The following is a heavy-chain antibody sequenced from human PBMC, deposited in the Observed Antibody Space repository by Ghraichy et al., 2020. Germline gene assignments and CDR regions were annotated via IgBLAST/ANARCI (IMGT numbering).Heavy chain of an antibody. J-gene: IGHJ6*02. CDR1: GYSFTTYW. Sequence: GESLNISCKGSGYSFTTYWIAWVRQMPGKGLEWMGVICPGDSDIRYSPSFQGQVTISADKSISTTYMQWSSLKASDTAMYYCARIGVDYYSGGMDVWGQGTTVTVSS. CDR2: ICPGDSDI. V-gene: IGHV5-51*01. CDR3: ARIGVDYYSGGMDV. D-gene: IGHD3-10*01.